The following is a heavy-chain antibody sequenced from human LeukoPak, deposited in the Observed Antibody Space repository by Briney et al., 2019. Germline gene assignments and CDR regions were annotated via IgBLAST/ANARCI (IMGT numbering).Heavy chain of an antibody. V-gene: IGHV4-34*01. J-gene: IGHJ4*02. CDR1: GGSFSVYY. D-gene: IGHD3-3*01. CDR3: ARFTQKTIFGVVIPHNFDY. CDR2: INHSGST. Sequence: SETLSLTCAVYGGSFSVYYWSWIRQPPGKGLEWIGEINHSGSTNYNPSLKSRVTISVDTSKNQFSLKLSSVTAADTAVYYCARFTQKTIFGVVIPHNFDYWGQGTLVTVSS.